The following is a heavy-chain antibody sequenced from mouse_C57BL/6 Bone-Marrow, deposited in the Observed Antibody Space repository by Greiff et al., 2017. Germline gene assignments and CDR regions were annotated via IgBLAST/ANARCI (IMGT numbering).Heavy chain of an antibody. CDR2: IYPGSGNT. V-gene: IGHV1-76*01. CDR3: ARVPDDYAMDY. J-gene: IGHJ4*01. Sequence: VKLQESGAELVRPGASVKLSCKASGYTFTDYYINWVKQRPGQGLEWIARIYPGSGNTYYNEKFKGKATLTAEKSSSTAYMQLSSLTSEDSAVYFCARVPDDYAMDYWGQGTSVTVSS. CDR1: GYTFTDYY.